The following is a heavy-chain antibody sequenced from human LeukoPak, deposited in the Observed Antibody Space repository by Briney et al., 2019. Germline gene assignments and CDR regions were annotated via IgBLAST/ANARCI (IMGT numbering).Heavy chain of an antibody. Sequence: GGSLRLSCAASGFTFSSYSMNWVRQAPGKGLEWTSYISSSSSTIDYADSVKGRFTISRDNAKNSLYLQMNSLRAEDTAVYYCVKDRPRSEYYYDSSGPIDYWGQGTLVTVSS. CDR2: ISSSSSTI. J-gene: IGHJ4*02. CDR1: GFTFSSYS. V-gene: IGHV3-48*01. D-gene: IGHD3-22*01. CDR3: VKDRPRSEYYYDSSGPIDY.